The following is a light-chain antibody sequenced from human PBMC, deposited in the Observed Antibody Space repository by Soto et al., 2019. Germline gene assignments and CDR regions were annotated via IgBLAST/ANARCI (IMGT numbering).Light chain of an antibody. CDR1: SSNIGSNF. Sequence: QPVLTQPPSASETPGQRVTISCSGASSNIGSNFVYWYQHLPGTAPRLLIYRTTQRPSGVPDRFSASKFGASASLAISGLRSEDEADYYCAAWDNSLTWVFGGGTKVTVL. CDR2: RTT. CDR3: AAWDNSLTWV. V-gene: IGLV1-47*01. J-gene: IGLJ3*02.